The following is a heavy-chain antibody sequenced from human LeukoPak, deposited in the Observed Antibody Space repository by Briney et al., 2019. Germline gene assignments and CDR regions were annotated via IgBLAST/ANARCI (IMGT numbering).Heavy chain of an antibody. J-gene: IGHJ4*02. V-gene: IGHV3-7*01. CDR3: ASDPITGTTNDF. CDR2: IKEDGSEK. D-gene: IGHD1-7*01. Sequence: GGSLRLSCAASGFTFSSYWMSWVRQAPGKGLEWVANIKEDGSEKYYVDSVKGRFTISRDNAKNSLYLQMNSLRAEDTAVYYCASDPITGTTNDFWGQGNLVTVSS. CDR1: GFTFSSYW.